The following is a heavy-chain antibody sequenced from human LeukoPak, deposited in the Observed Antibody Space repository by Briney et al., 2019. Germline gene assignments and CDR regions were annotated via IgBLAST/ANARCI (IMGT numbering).Heavy chain of an antibody. Sequence: SETLSLTCTVSGGSISSSSYYWGWIRQPPGQGLVWIGSIYYSGSTYYNPSLKSRVTISVDTSKNQFSLKLSSVTAADTAVYYCAGGEAAMVLFDYWGQGTLVTVSS. D-gene: IGHD5-18*01. CDR2: IYYSGST. J-gene: IGHJ4*02. V-gene: IGHV4-39*01. CDR1: GGSISSSSYY. CDR3: AGGEAAMVLFDY.